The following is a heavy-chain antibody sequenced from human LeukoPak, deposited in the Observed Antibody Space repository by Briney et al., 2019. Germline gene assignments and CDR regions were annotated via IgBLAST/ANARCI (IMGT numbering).Heavy chain of an antibody. CDR2: ISPYNGNT. J-gene: IGHJ6*02. D-gene: IGHD3-10*01. V-gene: IGHV1-18*01. CDR3: ARDYNYYGMDV. Sequence: GASVKVSCKASGGTFSSYAISWVRQALGQGLEWMGWISPYNGNTNYAQKLQGRVTMTTDTSTSTAYMELRSLRSDDTAMYYCARDYNYYGMDVWGQGTTVTVSS. CDR1: GGTFSSYA.